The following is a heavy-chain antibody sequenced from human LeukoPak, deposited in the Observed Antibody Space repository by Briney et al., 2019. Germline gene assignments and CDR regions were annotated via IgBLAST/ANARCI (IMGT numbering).Heavy chain of an antibody. Sequence: GGSLRLSCAASGFTFSNAWMSWVRQAPGKGLEWDGRIKSKTDGGTTDYAAPVKGRFTISRDDSKNTLYLQMNSLKTEDTAVYYCTTVVLRYFDWLRTFDYWGQGTLVTVSS. CDR2: IKSKTDGGTT. J-gene: IGHJ4*02. CDR3: TTVVLRYFDWLRTFDY. V-gene: IGHV3-15*01. CDR1: GFTFSNAW. D-gene: IGHD3-9*01.